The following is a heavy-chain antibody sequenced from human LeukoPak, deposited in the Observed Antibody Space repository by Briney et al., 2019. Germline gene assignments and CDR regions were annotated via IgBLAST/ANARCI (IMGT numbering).Heavy chain of an antibody. V-gene: IGHV4-59*08. D-gene: IGHD4-23*01. CDR2: MFHSGST. Sequence: SETLSLTCTVSGGSVTTYYWSWIRQPPGKGLEWIGYMFHSGSTNCHPSLKSRVTFSIDASKNHFSLKLTSVTAADTAIYYCAKHSAHHGGNAYFDSWGQGAPVTVSS. CDR1: GGSVTTYY. CDR3: AKHSAHHGGNAYFDS. J-gene: IGHJ4*02.